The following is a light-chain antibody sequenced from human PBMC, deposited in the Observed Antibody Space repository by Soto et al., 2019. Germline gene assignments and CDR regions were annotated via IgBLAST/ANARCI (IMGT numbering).Light chain of an antibody. Sequence: EIVMTQSRVTLSVSPGERATLSCRASQSVSNNLAWYQMKPGQAPRLLIYAASTRATGIPARFSGSGSGTDFTLTINRLQSEDFAVYYCQQYNYWPPLTFGGGTKVDNK. CDR1: QSVSNN. V-gene: IGKV3-15*01. CDR2: AAS. J-gene: IGKJ4*01. CDR3: QQYNYWPPLT.